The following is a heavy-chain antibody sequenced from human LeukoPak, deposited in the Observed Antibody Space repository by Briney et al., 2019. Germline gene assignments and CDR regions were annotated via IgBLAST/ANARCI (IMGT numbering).Heavy chain of an antibody. Sequence: GASVKVSCKASGYTFTSYYMHWVRQAPGQGLEWMGIINPSGGSTSYAQKFQGRVTMTRDTSTSTVYMELSSLRSEDTAVYYCARGRDYDSSGYLGRGVRLVGCFAYWGQGTLVTVSS. V-gene: IGHV1-46*01. CDR1: GYTFTSYY. CDR3: ARGRDYDSSGYLGRGVRLVGCFAY. CDR2: INPSGGST. D-gene: IGHD3-22*01. J-gene: IGHJ4*02.